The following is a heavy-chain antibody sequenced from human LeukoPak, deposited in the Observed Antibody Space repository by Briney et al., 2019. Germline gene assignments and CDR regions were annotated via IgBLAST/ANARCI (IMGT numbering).Heavy chain of an antibody. V-gene: IGHV3-74*01. Sequence: GGSLRLPCAASGFTFSSYWMHWVRQAPGKGLVWVSRINSDGSSTSYADSVKGRFTISRDNAKNTLYLQMNSLRAEDTAVYYCARSSGYPLRYFDLWGRGTLVTVSS. CDR3: ARSSGYPLRYFDL. CDR1: GFTFSSYW. CDR2: INSDGSST. J-gene: IGHJ2*01. D-gene: IGHD3-22*01.